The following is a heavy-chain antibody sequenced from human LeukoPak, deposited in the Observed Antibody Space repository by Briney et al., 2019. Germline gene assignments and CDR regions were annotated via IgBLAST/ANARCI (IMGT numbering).Heavy chain of an antibody. CDR2: ISSSGTYL. CDR1: GFTFSNYA. D-gene: IGHD3-3*01. CDR3: ARGLFGVINPTDY. Sequence: PGGSLRLSCAASGFTFSNYAMHWIRQAPGKGLEWVSSISSSGTYLYYADSVKGRFTISRDNAKDSLYLQMNSLRVEDTAVYFCARGLFGVINPTDYWGQGTLVTVSS. V-gene: IGHV3-21*01. J-gene: IGHJ4*02.